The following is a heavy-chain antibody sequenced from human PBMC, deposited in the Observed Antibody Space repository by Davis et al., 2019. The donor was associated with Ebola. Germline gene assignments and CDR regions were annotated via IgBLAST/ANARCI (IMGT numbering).Heavy chain of an antibody. Sequence: PGGSLRLSCKASGYSFSTYWIGWVRQMSDKGLEWMGSIYPGDSDTTYSPSFEGQVTISVDKSISTAYLHLSSLQASDTAMYYCARLPAGGHTYGNRFYFDYWGQGTLVTVSS. CDR2: IYPGDSDT. J-gene: IGHJ4*02. CDR3: ARLPAGGHTYGNRFYFDY. V-gene: IGHV5-51*01. CDR1: GYSFSTYW. D-gene: IGHD5-18*01.